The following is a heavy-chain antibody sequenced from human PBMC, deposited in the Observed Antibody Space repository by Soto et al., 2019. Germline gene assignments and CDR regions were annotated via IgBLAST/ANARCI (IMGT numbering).Heavy chain of an antibody. Sequence: AETLSVTGAFSGGSVSGRNLWRWVRQPPGKGLEWIGEIYHSGSTNYNPSLKSRVTISVDKSKNQFSLKLSYVTAEDTAVYYCATKFAELFADAVDIWVQGTMVT. V-gene: IGHV4-4*02. CDR2: IYHSGST. D-gene: IGHD3-10*01. J-gene: IGHJ3*02. CDR1: GGSVSGRNL. CDR3: ATKFAELFADAVDI.